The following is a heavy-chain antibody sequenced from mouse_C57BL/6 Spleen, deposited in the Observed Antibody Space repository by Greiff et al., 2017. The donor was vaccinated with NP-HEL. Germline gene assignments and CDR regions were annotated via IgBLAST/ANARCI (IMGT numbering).Heavy chain of an antibody. CDR3: ARLNYYGAYYAMDY. V-gene: IGHV1-64*01. CDR1: GYTFTSYW. CDR2: IHPNSGST. D-gene: IGHD1-1*01. J-gene: IGHJ4*01. Sequence: VQLQQSGAELVKPGASVKLSCKASGYTFTSYWMHWVKQRPGQGLEWIGMIHPNSGSTNYNEKFKSKATLTVDKSSSTAYRQLSSLTSEDSAVYYCARLNYYGAYYAMDYWGQRTSVTVSS.